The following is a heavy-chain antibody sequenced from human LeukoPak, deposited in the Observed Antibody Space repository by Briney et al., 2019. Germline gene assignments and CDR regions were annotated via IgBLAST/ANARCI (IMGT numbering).Heavy chain of an antibody. CDR1: GGSISSYY. D-gene: IGHD5-18*01. V-gene: IGHV4-59*08. Sequence: SPSETLSLTCTVSGGSISSYYWSWIRQPPGKGLEWIGYIYYSGSTNYNPSLKSRVTISVDTSKNQFSVKLSSVTAADTAMYYCARVGYNYGKGWFDPWGQGNLVTVSS. CDR3: ARVGYNYGKGWFDP. J-gene: IGHJ5*02. CDR2: IYYSGST.